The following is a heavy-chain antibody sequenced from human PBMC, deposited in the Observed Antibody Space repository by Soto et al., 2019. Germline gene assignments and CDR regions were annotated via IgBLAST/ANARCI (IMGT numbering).Heavy chain of an antibody. V-gene: IGHV4-59*01. D-gene: IGHD3-16*01. J-gene: IGHJ4*02. Sequence: SETLSLTCAVSGGSISSYYWSWIRQPPGKGLEWIGYIYYSGSTNYNPSLKSRVTISVDTSKNQFSLKLSSVTAADTAVYYCARVYGFYFDYWGQGTLVTVSS. CDR1: GGSISSYY. CDR3: ARVYGFYFDY. CDR2: IYYSGST.